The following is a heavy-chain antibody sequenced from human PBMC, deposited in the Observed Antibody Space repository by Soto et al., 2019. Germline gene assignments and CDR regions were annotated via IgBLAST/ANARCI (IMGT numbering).Heavy chain of an antibody. CDR3: ARATYYDFWSGYYWPREPYYFDY. CDR2: ISGSGGST. D-gene: IGHD3-3*01. V-gene: IGHV3-23*01. CDR1: GLSFSTDV. J-gene: IGHJ4*02. Sequence: GCSLGLSCASSGLSFSTDVMAVALKAQGKGLEWVSAISGSGGSTSYADSVKGRFTISRDNAKNTLYLQTNSLRAEDTAVYYCARATYYDFWSGYYWPREPYYFDYWGQGTLVTVSS.